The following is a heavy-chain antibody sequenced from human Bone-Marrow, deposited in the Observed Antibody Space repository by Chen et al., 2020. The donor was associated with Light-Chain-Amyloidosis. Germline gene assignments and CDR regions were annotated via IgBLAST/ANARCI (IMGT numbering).Heavy chain of an antibody. Sequence: QVQLQESGPGLVKPSETLSLTCIVSGYSINSGYYWGWIRQPPGKGLEWIGTIYHSGSTYYNPSLKSRVTISVDTSKNQFSLKLSSETAADTAMYYCARVTFWSGYPFDYWGQGTLVTVSS. D-gene: IGHD3-3*01. CDR3: ARVTFWSGYPFDY. CDR2: IYHSGST. V-gene: IGHV4-38-2*02. J-gene: IGHJ4*02. CDR1: GYSINSGYY.